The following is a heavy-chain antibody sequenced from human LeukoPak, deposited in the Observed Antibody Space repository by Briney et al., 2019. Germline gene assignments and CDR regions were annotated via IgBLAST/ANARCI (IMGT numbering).Heavy chain of an antibody. Sequence: GSLRLSCEASGFTFSRYWMHWVRQAPGKGLVWVSRIKSDGKTNYADSVKGRFTISRDNAKNTVSLQMDSLRAEDTGVYYCARAPSEVGGYYPEYFRHWGQGTLVTVSA. V-gene: IGHV3-74*01. D-gene: IGHD3-22*01. CDR2: IKSDGKT. CDR1: GFTFSRYW. J-gene: IGHJ1*01. CDR3: ARAPSEVGGYYPEYFRH.